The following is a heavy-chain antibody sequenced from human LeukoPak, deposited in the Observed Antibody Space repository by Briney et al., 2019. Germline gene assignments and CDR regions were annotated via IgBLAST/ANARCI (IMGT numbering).Heavy chain of an antibody. D-gene: IGHD6-19*01. Sequence: GGSLRLSCAASGFTFSTFSNYGMSWVRQAPGKGLEWVSAISDSGGKTYYADSMKGRFTISRDNSKNTLYLQMNSLRAEDTAVYYCAKHGSGRYFGYWGQGTLVTVSS. CDR1: GFTFSTFSNYG. CDR3: AKHGSGRYFGY. J-gene: IGHJ4*02. V-gene: IGHV3-23*01. CDR2: ISDSGGKT.